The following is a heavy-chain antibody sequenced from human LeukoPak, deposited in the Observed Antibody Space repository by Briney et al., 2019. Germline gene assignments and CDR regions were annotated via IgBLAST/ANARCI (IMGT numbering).Heavy chain of an antibody. D-gene: IGHD6-19*01. Sequence: ASVKVSCKASGYAFTSYGINWVRQAPGQGLEWMGWISGHNGHTNYVQKMQGRVTMTTDTSTNTAYMELRNLTSDDTAVYYCARGPGIAVAGVFDYWGQGSLVTVSS. V-gene: IGHV1-18*04. CDR1: GYAFTSYG. CDR3: ARGPGIAVAGVFDY. J-gene: IGHJ4*02. CDR2: ISGHNGHT.